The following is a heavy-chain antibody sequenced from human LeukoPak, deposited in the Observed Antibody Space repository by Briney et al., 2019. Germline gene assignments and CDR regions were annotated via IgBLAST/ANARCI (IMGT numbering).Heavy chain of an antibody. V-gene: IGHV4-59*01. J-gene: IGHJ6*02. CDR3: ARDSSSWPTKDYYYYGMDV. Sequence: SETLSLTCTVSGGSISSYYWSWIRQPPGKGLEWIGYIYYSGSTNYNPSLKSRVTISVDTSKNQFSLKLSSVTAADTAVYYCARDSSSWPTKDYYYYGMDVWGLGTTVTVSS. CDR1: GGSISSYY. D-gene: IGHD6-13*01. CDR2: IYYSGST.